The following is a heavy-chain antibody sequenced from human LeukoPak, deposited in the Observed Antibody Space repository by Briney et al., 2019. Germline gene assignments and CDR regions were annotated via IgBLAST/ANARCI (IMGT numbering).Heavy chain of an antibody. CDR1: GITLNDLS. CDR2: FDPEDGET. Sequence: ASVKVSSKVSGITLNDLSIQWVRQAPGKGLEWMGGFDPEDGETIYAPKFQARVTMTQDTYEDTAYMELSSLRSEDTAAYYCATDGIPGATTTLDYWGQGTLVTVSS. J-gene: IGHJ4*02. V-gene: IGHV1-24*01. CDR3: ATDGIPGATTTLDY. D-gene: IGHD1-26*01.